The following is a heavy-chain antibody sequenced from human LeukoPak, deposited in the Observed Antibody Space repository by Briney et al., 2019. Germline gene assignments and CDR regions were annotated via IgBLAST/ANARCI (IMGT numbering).Heavy chain of an antibody. CDR2: INHSGST. CDR3: ARGRDSGWYFDY. V-gene: IGHV4-34*01. J-gene: IGHJ4*02. CDR1: GGSFSGYY. Sequence: PSETLSLTCAVYGGSFSGYYWSWIRQTPGKGLEWIGEINHSGSTNYNPSLKSRVTISVDTSKNQFSLKLSSVTAADTAVYYCARGRDSGWYFDYWGQGTLVTVSS. D-gene: IGHD6-19*01.